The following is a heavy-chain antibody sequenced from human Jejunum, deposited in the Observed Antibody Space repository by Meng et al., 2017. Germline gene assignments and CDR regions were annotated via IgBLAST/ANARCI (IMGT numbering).Heavy chain of an antibody. D-gene: IGHD5-18*01. Sequence: GESLKISCAASGFTFSNHWMSWVRQAPGQGLEWVANINQDESQQEYVDSVKGRFPIYRDNAKNSLYLQMSSLRAEDTAVYYCARTDSGSFGYFDYWGQGALVTVSS. CDR2: INQDESQQ. CDR1: GFTFSNHW. J-gene: IGHJ4*02. V-gene: IGHV3-7*01. CDR3: ARTDSGSFGYFDY.